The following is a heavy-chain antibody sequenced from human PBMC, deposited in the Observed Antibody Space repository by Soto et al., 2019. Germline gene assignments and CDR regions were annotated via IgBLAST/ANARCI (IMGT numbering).Heavy chain of an antibody. CDR3: ARGGSSGGCSSTSCYADYYYYYYMDV. CDR2: IYYSGGT. Sequence: QVQLQESGPGLVKPSQTLSLTCTVSGGSISSGGYYWSWIRQHPGKGLEWIGDIYYSGGTYYNPSLKSRVTISVDTSKNQFSLKLSSVTAADTAVYYCARGGSSGGCSSTSCYADYYYYYYMDVWGKGTTVTVSS. CDR1: GGSISSGGYY. J-gene: IGHJ6*03. V-gene: IGHV4-31*03. D-gene: IGHD2-2*01.